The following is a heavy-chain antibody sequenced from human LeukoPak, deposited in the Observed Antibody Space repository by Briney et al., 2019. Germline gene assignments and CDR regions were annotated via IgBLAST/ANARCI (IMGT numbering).Heavy chain of an antibody. CDR1: GFTFSSYA. CDR3: ARGDGQLVLSY. Sequence: SGGSLRLSCAASGFTFSSYAMHWVRQAPGKELEWVAVISYDGSNKYYADSVKGRFTISRDNAKNSLYLQMNSLRAEDTAVYYCARGDGQLVLSYWGQGTLVTVSS. CDR2: ISYDGSNK. D-gene: IGHD6-13*01. J-gene: IGHJ4*02. V-gene: IGHV3-30-3*01.